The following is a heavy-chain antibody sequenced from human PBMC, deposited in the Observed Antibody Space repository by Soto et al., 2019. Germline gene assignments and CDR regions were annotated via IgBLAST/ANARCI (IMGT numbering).Heavy chain of an antibody. D-gene: IGHD2-15*01. CDR3: AKDRGPYCSGGSGYCYY. Sequence: QVQLVESGGGVVQPGRSLRLSCAASGFTFSSYGMHWVRQAPGKGLEWVAVISYDGSNKYYADSVKGRFTISRDNSKNTLYLQMNSLGAEVAAVYYCAKDRGPYCSGGSGYCYYWGQGTLVTVSS. CDR1: GFTFSSYG. J-gene: IGHJ4*02. CDR2: ISYDGSNK. V-gene: IGHV3-30*18.